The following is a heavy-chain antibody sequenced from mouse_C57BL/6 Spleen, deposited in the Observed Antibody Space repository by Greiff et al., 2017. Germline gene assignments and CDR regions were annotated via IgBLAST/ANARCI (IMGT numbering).Heavy chain of an antibody. J-gene: IGHJ4*01. D-gene: IGHD1-1*01. Sequence: QVQLKQPGAELVKPGASVKMSCKASGYTFTSYWITWVKQRPGQGLEWIGDIYPGSGSTNYNEKFKSKATLTVDTSSSTAYMQLSSLTSEDSAVYYCARLGYYGSSPYAMDYWGQGTSVTVSS. CDR3: ARLGYYGSSPYAMDY. V-gene: IGHV1-55*01. CDR2: IYPGSGST. CDR1: GYTFTSYW.